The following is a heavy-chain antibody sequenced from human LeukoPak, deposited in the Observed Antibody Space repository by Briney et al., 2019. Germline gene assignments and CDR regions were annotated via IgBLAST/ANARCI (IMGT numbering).Heavy chain of an antibody. CDR3: AREAATLGYFDY. V-gene: IGHV4-59*01. CDR1: GGSISSYY. D-gene: IGHD3-16*01. J-gene: IGHJ4*02. CDR2: IYYSGST. Sequence: SETLSLTCTVSGGSISSYYWSWIRQPPGKGLEWIGYIYYSGSTNYNPSLKSRVTISVDTSKNQFSLKLSSVTAADTAVYYCAREAATLGYFDYWGQGTLVTVSS.